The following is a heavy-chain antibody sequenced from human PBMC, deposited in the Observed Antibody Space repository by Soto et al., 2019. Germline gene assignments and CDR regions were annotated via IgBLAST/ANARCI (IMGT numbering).Heavy chain of an antibody. CDR3: VKDHIVATIDGSYYYGMDV. D-gene: IGHD5-12*01. Sequence: PGGSLRLSCSASGFTFSSYAIHWVRQAPGKGLEYVSAISSNGGSTYYADSVKGRFTISRDNSKNTLYLQMSSLRAEDTAVYYCVKDHIVATIDGSYYYGMDVWGQGTTVTVSS. CDR2: ISSNGGST. J-gene: IGHJ6*02. V-gene: IGHV3-64D*08. CDR1: GFTFSSYA.